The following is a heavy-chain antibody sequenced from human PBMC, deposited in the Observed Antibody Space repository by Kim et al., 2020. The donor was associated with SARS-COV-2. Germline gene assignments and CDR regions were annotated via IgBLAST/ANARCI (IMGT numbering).Heavy chain of an antibody. CDR2: ISGGGGST. CDR1: GFSFSSYA. CDR3: AKDQVVTAIQGRYGY. J-gene: IGHJ4*02. D-gene: IGHD2-21*02. Sequence: GGSLRLSCAASGFSFSSYAMSWVRQAPGKGLEWVSGISGGGGSTYYADSVKGRFTISRDNSKNTLYLQMNSLRAEDTAVYYCAKDQVVTAIQGRYGYWGQGTLVTVSS. V-gene: IGHV3-23*01.